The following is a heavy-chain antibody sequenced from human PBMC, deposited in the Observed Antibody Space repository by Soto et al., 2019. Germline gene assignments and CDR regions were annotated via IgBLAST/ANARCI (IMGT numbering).Heavy chain of an antibody. J-gene: IGHJ4*02. V-gene: IGHV4-34*01. Sequence: SETLSLTCAVYGGSFSGYYWSWIRQPPGKGLEWIGEINHSGSTNYNPSLKSRVTISVDTSKNQFSLKLSSVTAADTAVYYCARHEVLVDWNDPHSDYWGQGTLVTVSS. D-gene: IGHD1-1*01. CDR1: GGSFSGYY. CDR3: ARHEVLVDWNDPHSDY. CDR2: INHSGST.